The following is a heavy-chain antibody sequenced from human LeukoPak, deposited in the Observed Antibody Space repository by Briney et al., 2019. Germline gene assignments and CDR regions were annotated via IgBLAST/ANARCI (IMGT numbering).Heavy chain of an antibody. V-gene: IGHV4-59*13. CDR1: GGSISNYY. J-gene: IGHJ4*02. Sequence: SETLSLTCTVSGGSISNYYWTWIRHPPGKRLEWIGYIYYNRRTNYNPSLKSRVTMSVDTSKNQFSLNLGSVTAADTAVYYCARSWQEVGTFDYWGQGTLVTVSP. CDR3: ARSWQEVGTFDY. CDR2: IYYNRRT. D-gene: IGHD4-23*01.